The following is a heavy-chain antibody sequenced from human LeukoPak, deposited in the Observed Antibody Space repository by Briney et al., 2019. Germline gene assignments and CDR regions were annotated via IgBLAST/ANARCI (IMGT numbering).Heavy chain of an antibody. Sequence: PSETLSLTCTVSGGSISSYYWSWIRQPAGKGLEWIGRTYTSGSTNYNPSLKSRVTMSVDTSRNHFSLKLSSVTAADTAVYYCARSGTSPRNFDYWGQGTLVTVSS. CDR1: GGSISSYY. J-gene: IGHJ4*02. CDR3: ARSGTSPRNFDY. CDR2: TYTSGST. D-gene: IGHD2-2*01. V-gene: IGHV4-4*07.